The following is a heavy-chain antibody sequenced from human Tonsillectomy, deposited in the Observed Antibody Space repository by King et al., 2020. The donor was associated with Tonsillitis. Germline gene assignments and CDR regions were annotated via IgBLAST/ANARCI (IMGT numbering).Heavy chain of an antibody. D-gene: IGHD2-15*01. CDR3: ARGSCSGGSCYYYNGMDV. CDR2: IIPILRTA. Sequence: MQLVQSGAEVRKPGSSVKVSCKASGGTFSSYAINWVRQAPGQGLEWMGGIIPILRTANYAQKFQGRVTITADESTSTVYMELSSLRSEDTAVYYCARGSCSGGSCYYYNGMDVWGQGTTVTVSS. V-gene: IGHV1-69*01. CDR1: GGTFSSYA. J-gene: IGHJ6*02.